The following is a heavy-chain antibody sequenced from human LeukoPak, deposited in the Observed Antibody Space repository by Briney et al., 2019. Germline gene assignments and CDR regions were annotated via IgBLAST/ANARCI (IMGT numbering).Heavy chain of an antibody. CDR1: GGSISTYY. J-gene: IGHJ4*02. CDR3: ARDRLGLPVDY. Sequence: LETLSLTCTVSGGSISTYYWTWIRQPPGKGLEWIGYIYYSGSTNYNPSLKSRVTMSVDTSKNQFSLNLNSVTAADTAVYYCARDRLGLPVDYWGRGTLVTVSS. D-gene: IGHD3-16*01. CDR2: IYYSGST. V-gene: IGHV4-59*01.